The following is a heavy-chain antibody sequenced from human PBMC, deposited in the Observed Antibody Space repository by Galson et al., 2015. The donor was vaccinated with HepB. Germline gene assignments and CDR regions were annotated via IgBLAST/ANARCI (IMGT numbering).Heavy chain of an antibody. CDR2: INRDGAA. Sequence: SLRLSCAASGFTFNTYWMHWVRQVPGKGLMWVSRINRDGAAIYADSVKGRFTISRDDTESKLYLQMNSLGVEDTAIYYCAREHLGAGHYVDYWGQGTLVTVSS. D-gene: IGHD3-10*01. CDR1: GFTFNTYW. J-gene: IGHJ4*02. CDR3: AREHLGAGHYVDY. V-gene: IGHV3-74*01.